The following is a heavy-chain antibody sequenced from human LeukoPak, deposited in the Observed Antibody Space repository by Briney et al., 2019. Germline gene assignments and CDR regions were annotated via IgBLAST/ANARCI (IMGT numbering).Heavy chain of an antibody. J-gene: IGHJ4*02. CDR3: ARSNHSLRFLEWLFDFDY. D-gene: IGHD3-3*01. CDR1: GGTFSSYA. Sequence: SVKVSCKASGGTFSSYAISWVRQAPGQGLEWMGGIIPIFGTANYAQKFQGRVTITTDESTGTAYMELSSLRSEDTAVYYCARSNHSLRFLEWLFDFDYWGQGTLVTVSS. V-gene: IGHV1-69*05. CDR2: IIPIFGTA.